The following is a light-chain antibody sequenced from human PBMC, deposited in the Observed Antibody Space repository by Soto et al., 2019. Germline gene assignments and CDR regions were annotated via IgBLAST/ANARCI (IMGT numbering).Light chain of an antibody. V-gene: IGKV3-15*01. CDR3: QQYNNWPPWT. J-gene: IGKJ1*01. CDR1: QSVYSN. Sequence: EIVMTQSPATLSVSQGERATLSCRASQSVYSNLAWYQQNPGQAPRHLIYGASTRATRIPARLSGSGSGTEFTLTISSLQSEDFAFYYCQQYNNWPPWTFGQGTKVDIK. CDR2: GAS.